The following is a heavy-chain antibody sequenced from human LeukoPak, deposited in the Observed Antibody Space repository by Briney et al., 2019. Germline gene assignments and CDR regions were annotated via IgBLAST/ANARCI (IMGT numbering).Heavy chain of an antibody. CDR1: GFTFSSYA. V-gene: IGHV3-23*01. J-gene: IGHJ4*02. D-gene: IGHD3-9*01. CDR2: ISGSGGST. Sequence: PGGSLRLSCAASGFTFSSYAMSWVRQAPGKGLEWVSAISGSGGSTYYADSVKGRFTISRDNSKNTLDLQMNSLRAEDTAVYYCAKGTDILTGYYFDYWGQGTLVTVSS. CDR3: AKGTDILTGYYFDY.